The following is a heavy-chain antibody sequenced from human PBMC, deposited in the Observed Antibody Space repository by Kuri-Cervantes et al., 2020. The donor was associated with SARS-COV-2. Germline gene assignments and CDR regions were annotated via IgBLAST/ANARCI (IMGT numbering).Heavy chain of an antibody. Sequence: GESLKISCAASGFTFSSYWMHWVRQAPGKGLVWVSRINSDGSSTSYADSVKGRFTISRDNSKNTLYLQMNSLRAEDTAVYYCAKDQDYYDSSGQFDYWGQGTLVTVSS. J-gene: IGHJ4*02. CDR2: INSDGSST. V-gene: IGHV3-74*01. D-gene: IGHD3-22*01. CDR1: GFTFSSYW. CDR3: AKDQDYYDSSGQFDY.